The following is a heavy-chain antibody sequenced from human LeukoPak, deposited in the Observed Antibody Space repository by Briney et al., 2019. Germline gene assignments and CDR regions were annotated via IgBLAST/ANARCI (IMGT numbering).Heavy chain of an antibody. D-gene: IGHD3-22*01. CDR2: INPNSGGT. V-gene: IGHV1-2*06. CDR1: GYTFTGYY. J-gene: IGHJ4*02. Sequence: ASVKVSCKASGYTFTGYYMHWVRQAPGQGLEWMGRINPNSGGTNYAQKFQGRVTITRDMSTSTAYMELSSLRSEDTAVYYCAAEGLYDSSGYYYDYWGQGTLVTVSS. CDR3: AAEGLYDSSGYYYDY.